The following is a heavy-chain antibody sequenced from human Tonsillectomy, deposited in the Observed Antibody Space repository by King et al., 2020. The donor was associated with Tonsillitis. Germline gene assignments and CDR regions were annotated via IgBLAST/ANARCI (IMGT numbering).Heavy chain of an antibody. D-gene: IGHD3-22*01. CDR1: GGTFSSYA. Sequence: QLVQSGAEVKKPGSSVNVSCKASGGTFSSYAISWVRQAPGQGLEWMGRIIPILGIANYAQKFQGRVTITADKSTSTAYMELSSLRSEDTAVYYCARDTMMHYYYYGMDVWGQGTTVTVSS. V-gene: IGHV1-69*04. CDR3: ARDTMMHYYYYGMDV. J-gene: IGHJ6*02. CDR2: IIPILGIA.